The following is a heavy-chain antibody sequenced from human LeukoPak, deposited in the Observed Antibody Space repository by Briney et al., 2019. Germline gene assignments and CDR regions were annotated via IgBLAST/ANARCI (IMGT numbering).Heavy chain of an antibody. CDR3: ARGLYCSGGSCYPDYFDY. Sequence: AGGSLRLSCAASDFSFTTYAMSWIRQPPGKGLEWIGEINHSGSTNYNPSLKSRVTISVDTSKNQFSLKLSSVTAADTAVYYCARGLYCSGGSCYPDYFDYWGQGTLVTVSS. D-gene: IGHD2-15*01. J-gene: IGHJ4*02. V-gene: IGHV4-34*01. CDR1: DFSFTTYA. CDR2: INHSGST.